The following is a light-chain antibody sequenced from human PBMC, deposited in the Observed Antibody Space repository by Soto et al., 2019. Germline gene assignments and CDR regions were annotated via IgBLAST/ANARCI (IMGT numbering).Light chain of an antibody. CDR3: HQYRRYWP. Sequence: DIQMTQSPSTLSASVGDRVTITCRASQSISSWLAWYQQKPGKAPKLLIYKASNLESGVPSRFGGSGSGTEFTLTISSLQPDDVAANCCHQYRRYWPCGQGTKVDIK. V-gene: IGKV1-5*03. CDR2: KAS. J-gene: IGKJ1*01. CDR1: QSISSW.